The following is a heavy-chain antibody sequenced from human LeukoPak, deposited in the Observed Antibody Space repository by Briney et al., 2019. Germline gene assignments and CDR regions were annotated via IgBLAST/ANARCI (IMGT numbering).Heavy chain of an antibody. CDR2: INHSGST. V-gene: IGHV4-34*01. D-gene: IGHD6-19*01. CDR3: ARGRRAYISGATDY. Sequence: SETLSLTCAVYGGSFSGYYWSWIRQPPGKGLEWIGEINHSGSTNYNPSLKSRVTISVDTSKNQFSLKLSSVTAADTAVYYCARGRRAYISGATDYWGQGTLVTVSS. CDR1: GGSFSGYY. J-gene: IGHJ4*02.